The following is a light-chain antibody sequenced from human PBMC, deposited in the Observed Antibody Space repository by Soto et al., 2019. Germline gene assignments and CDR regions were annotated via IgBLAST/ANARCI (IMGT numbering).Light chain of an antibody. CDR2: GAS. CDR1: QSLAGNY. CDR3: HQYVTSPT. Sequence: EIVLTQSPGTLSVSPGERATLSCRANQSLAGNYLAWYQQKPGQAPRLLISGASSRATGIPDRISGSGSGTDFTLTISRLEPEDFAVYYCHQYVTSPTFGPGTKVEVK. J-gene: IGKJ3*01. V-gene: IGKV3-20*01.